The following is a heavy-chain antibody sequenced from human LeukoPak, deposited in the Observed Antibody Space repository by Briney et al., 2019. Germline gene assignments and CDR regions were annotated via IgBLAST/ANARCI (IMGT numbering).Heavy chain of an antibody. CDR1: GFTFSSYG. CDR2: ISYDGSNK. CDR3: ARAPYYDFWSGYQQDY. J-gene: IGHJ4*02. Sequence: GRSLRLSCAASGFTFSSYGMHWVRQAPGKGLEWVAVISYDGSNKYYADSVKGRFTISRDNSKNTLYLQMNSLRAEDTAVYYCARAPYYDFWSGYQQDYWGQGTLVTVSS. D-gene: IGHD3-3*01. V-gene: IGHV3-30*03.